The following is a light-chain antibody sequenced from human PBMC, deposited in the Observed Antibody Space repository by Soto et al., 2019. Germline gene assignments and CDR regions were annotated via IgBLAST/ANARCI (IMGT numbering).Light chain of an antibody. CDR2: EVT. CDR1: SSDVGIYNY. V-gene: IGLV2-14*01. Sequence: QSALTQPASVSGSPGQSIAISCTGSSSDVGIYNYVSWYQQHPGKVPKLIIYEVTNRPSGVSNRFSGSKSGNTASLTISGLQAEDEADYYCSSYTTISTRVFGTGTKLTV. CDR3: SSYTTISTRV. J-gene: IGLJ1*01.